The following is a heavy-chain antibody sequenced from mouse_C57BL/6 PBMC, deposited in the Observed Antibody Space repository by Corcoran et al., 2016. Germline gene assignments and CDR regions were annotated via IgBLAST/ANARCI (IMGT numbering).Heavy chain of an antibody. J-gene: IGHJ4*01. CDR2: INTYSGVP. CDR3: ARSGDGYKYAMDH. CDR1: GYTFTTYG. Sequence: QIQLVQSGPELKKPGETVKISCKASGYTFTTYGMSWVKQAPGKGLKWMGWINTYSGVPTYADDFKGRFAFSLETSASTAYLQINNLKNEDTATYFCARSGDGYKYAMDHWGQGTSVTVSS. V-gene: IGHV9-3*01. D-gene: IGHD2-3*01.